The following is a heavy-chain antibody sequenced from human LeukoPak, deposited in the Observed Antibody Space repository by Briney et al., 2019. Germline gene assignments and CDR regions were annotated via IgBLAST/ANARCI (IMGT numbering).Heavy chain of an antibody. CDR2: IWYDGSNK. CDR3: ARAPCSGNSCYSVDY. Sequence: GRSLRLPCAASGFTFSTYGMHWVRQAPGKGLEWVAVIWYDGSNKYYADSVKGRFTISSDNSKNTLYLQMNSLRAEDTAVYYCARAPCSGNSCYSVDYWGQGTLVTVSS. CDR1: GFTFSTYG. V-gene: IGHV3-33*01. J-gene: IGHJ4*02. D-gene: IGHD2-15*01.